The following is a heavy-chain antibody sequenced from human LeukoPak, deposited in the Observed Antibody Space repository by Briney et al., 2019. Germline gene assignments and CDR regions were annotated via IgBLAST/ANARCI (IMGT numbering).Heavy chain of an antibody. CDR1: GGSFSGYY. J-gene: IGHJ6*03. V-gene: IGHV4-34*01. D-gene: IGHD3-10*01. Sequence: SETLSLTCAVYGGSFSGYYWSWIRQPPGKGLEWIGEINHSGGTNYNPSLKSRVTISVDTSKNQFSLKLSSVTAADTAVYYCARRAQTYYYGSGSYYYYYYYMDVWGKGTTVTISS. CDR2: INHSGGT. CDR3: ARRAQTYYYGSGSYYYYYYYMDV.